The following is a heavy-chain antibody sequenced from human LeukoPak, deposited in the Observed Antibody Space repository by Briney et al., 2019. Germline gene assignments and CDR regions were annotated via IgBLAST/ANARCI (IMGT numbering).Heavy chain of an antibody. CDR2: ISGNGGRT. V-gene: IGHV3-23*01. CDR3: AKGGKWDVTPFDY. CDR1: GFRFSNFG. D-gene: IGHD1-26*01. Sequence: GGSLRLSCAVSGFRFSNFGMSWVRQAPGKGPEWVSFISGNGGRTDYAESVKGRFTISRDNSENTLYLQMNSLRDEDTAAYYCAKGGKWDVTPFDYWGQGTLVTVSS. J-gene: IGHJ4*02.